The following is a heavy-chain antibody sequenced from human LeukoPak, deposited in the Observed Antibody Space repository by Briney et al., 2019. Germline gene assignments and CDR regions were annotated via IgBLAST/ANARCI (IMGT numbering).Heavy chain of an antibody. Sequence: GASVKVSCKASGYTFTSYGISWVRQAPGQGLEWMGWISAYNGNTNYAQKLQGRVTMTTDTSTSTAYMELRSLRSDDTAVYYCARDKEFQYYYDSSGYLNDAFDIWGQGTMVTVSS. CDR3: ARDKEFQYYYDSSGYLNDAFDI. V-gene: IGHV1-18*01. J-gene: IGHJ3*02. CDR2: ISAYNGNT. D-gene: IGHD3-22*01. CDR1: GYTFTSYG.